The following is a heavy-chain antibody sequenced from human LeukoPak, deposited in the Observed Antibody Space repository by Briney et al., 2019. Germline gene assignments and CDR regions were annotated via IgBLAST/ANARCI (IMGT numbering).Heavy chain of an antibody. J-gene: IGHJ6*03. CDR3: AARYYDFWSGYYTDGYYYYMDV. Sequence: PGESLRLSCAASGFTFSAYGMSWVRQAPGKGLEWVSAISGSGGSTYYADSVKGRFTISRDNSKNTLYLQMNSLRAEDTGVYYCAARYYDFWSGYYTDGYYYYMDVWGKGTTVTVSS. D-gene: IGHD3-3*01. CDR2: ISGSGGST. V-gene: IGHV3-23*01. CDR1: GFTFSAYG.